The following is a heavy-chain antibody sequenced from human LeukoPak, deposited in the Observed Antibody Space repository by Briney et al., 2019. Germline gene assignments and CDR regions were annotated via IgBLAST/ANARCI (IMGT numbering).Heavy chain of an antibody. CDR3: ARTYDFGRGPPGDAFDN. V-gene: IGHV3-48*01. J-gene: IGHJ3*02. Sequence: GGSLRLSCAASGFTFTMFGLNWVRQAPGKGLEWVSYIDGHSGIIYYADSVQGRFTISRDNAKDSVFLQMNGLRVDDTAVYYCARTYDFGRGPPGDAFDNWGQGTLVTVPS. CDR1: GFTFTMFG. CDR2: IDGHSGII. D-gene: IGHD3-3*01.